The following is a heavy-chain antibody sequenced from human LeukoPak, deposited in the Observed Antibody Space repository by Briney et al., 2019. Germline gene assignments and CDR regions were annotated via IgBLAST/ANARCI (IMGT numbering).Heavy chain of an antibody. D-gene: IGHD6-13*01. CDR3: ARAIAAAGNFAFDI. V-gene: IGHV3-23*01. J-gene: IGHJ3*02. CDR2: FSGSGGNT. CDR1: GFTFSSYA. Sequence: GGSLRLSCAASGFTFSSYAMSWVRQAPGKGLEWVSAFSGSGGNTYYADSVKGRFTISRDNAKNSLYLQMNSLRAEDTAVYHCARAIAAAGNFAFDIWGQGTMVTVSS.